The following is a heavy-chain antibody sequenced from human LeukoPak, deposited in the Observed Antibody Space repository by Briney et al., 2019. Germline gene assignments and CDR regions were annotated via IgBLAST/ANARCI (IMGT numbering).Heavy chain of an antibody. CDR2: ISSSSRYI. CDR1: RFTFSSYS. CDR3: ARWRKVVVAATNSGYYGMDV. D-gene: IGHD2-15*01. Sequence: PGGSLRLSCAASRFTFSSYSMNWVRQAPGKGLEWVSSISSSSRYIYYADSVKGRFTISRDNAKNSLYLQMNSLRAEDTAVYYCARWRKVVVAATNSGYYGMDVWGQGTTVTVSS. V-gene: IGHV3-21*01. J-gene: IGHJ6*02.